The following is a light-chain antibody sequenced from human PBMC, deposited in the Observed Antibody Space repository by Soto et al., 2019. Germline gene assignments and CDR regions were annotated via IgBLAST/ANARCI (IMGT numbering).Light chain of an antibody. Sequence: QSVLTQPPSVSGAPGQTFTISFTGSNSNIGAGFDVHWYYQVPGTAPKLLVSVKHNRPSGVPDRFSGSKSGASASLAISGLQSEDEATYYCATWDDSRKGVFGTGTKVTVL. J-gene: IGLJ1*01. V-gene: IGLV1-40*01. CDR1: NSNIGAGFD. CDR3: ATWDDSRKGV. CDR2: VKH.